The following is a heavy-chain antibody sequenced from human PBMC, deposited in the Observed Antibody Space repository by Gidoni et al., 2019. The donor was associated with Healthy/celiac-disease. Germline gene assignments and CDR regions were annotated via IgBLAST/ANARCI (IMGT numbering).Heavy chain of an antibody. D-gene: IGHD2-2*01. J-gene: IGHJ4*02. CDR1: GGTFSSYA. CDR3: ARSVLGYCSSTSCYGTAPKTERGLPPDY. V-gene: IGHV1-69*04. CDR2: IIPIFGIA. Sequence: QVQLVQSGAEVKKPGSSVKVSCKAAGGTFSSYAISWVRQAHGQGLEWMGRIIPIFGIANYAHKFQGRVTITADKSTSTAYMELSSLRSEDTAVYYCARSVLGYCSSTSCYGTAPKTERGLPPDYWGQGTLVTVSS.